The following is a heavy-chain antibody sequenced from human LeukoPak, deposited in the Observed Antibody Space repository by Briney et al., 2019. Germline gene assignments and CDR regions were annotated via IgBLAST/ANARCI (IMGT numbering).Heavy chain of an antibody. CDR3: ARDGIAVAGSY. CDR1: VDSVSINSAA. D-gene: IGHD6-19*01. Sequence: SQTLSLTYALSVDSVSINSAAWNWLRQSPSRGLEWLGRTYYRSEWYNDYAVSVKSRITINPDTSKNQFSLQLNSVTPEDTAVYYCARDGIAVAGSYWGQGTLVTVSS. CDR2: TYYRSEWYN. J-gene: IGHJ4*02. V-gene: IGHV6-1*01.